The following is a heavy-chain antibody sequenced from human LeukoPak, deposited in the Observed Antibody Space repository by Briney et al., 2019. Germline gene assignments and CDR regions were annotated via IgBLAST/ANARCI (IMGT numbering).Heavy chain of an antibody. CDR3: ARDQPQYSSSWYEDTTDAFDI. D-gene: IGHD6-13*01. V-gene: IGHV3-7*01. CDR2: IKQDGSEK. Sequence: PGGSLRLSCAASGFTFSNFWMSWVRQAPGKGLEWVANIKQDGSEKYYVDSVKGRFTISRDNAKNSLYLQMNSLRAEDTAVYYCARDQPQYSSSWYEDTTDAFDIWGQGTMVTVSS. CDR1: GFTFSNFW. J-gene: IGHJ3*02.